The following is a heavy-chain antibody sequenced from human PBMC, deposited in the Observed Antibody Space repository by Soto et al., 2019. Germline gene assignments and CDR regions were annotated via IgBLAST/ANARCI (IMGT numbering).Heavy chain of an antibody. D-gene: IGHD6-13*01. CDR1: GFTFSNYA. Sequence: EVQVLESGGGLVQPGGSLKLSCAASGFTFSNYAMSWVRQTPGKGLEWVSMINGNGHSTYYTDSVKGRFTVSRDNSKNTIYLEMNRLRAEDTAVYYCARDRVPAAQQLVLWYYYSSLDVWGPGTTVTVS. V-gene: IGHV3-23*01. CDR3: ARDRVPAAQQLVLWYYYSSLDV. CDR2: INGNGHST. J-gene: IGHJ6*02.